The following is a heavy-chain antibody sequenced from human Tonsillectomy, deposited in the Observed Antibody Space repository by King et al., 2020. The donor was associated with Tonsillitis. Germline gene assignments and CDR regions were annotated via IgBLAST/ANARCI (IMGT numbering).Heavy chain of an antibody. Sequence: QLVQSGAEVKKPGASVKVSCKVSGYTLTELSMHWVRQAPGKGLEWMGGFDPEDGETIYAQKFQGRVTMTEDTSTDTAYMELSSLRSEDTAVYYCATFSISGSYFNQPLDYWGQGTLVTVSS. CDR2: FDPEDGET. J-gene: IGHJ4*02. V-gene: IGHV1-24*01. CDR1: GYTLTELS. D-gene: IGHD1-26*01. CDR3: ATFSISGSYFNQPLDY.